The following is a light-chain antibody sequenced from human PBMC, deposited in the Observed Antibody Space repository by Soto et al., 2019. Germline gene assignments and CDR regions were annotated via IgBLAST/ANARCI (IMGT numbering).Light chain of an antibody. J-gene: IGLJ1*01. CDR3: SPYAGSNNFV. CDR1: SSDVGYYDY. V-gene: IGLV2-8*01. Sequence: QSVLTQPPSASGFPGQSVTISCTGTSSDVGYYDYVSWYQQHPGKAPKLVIYEVTKRPSGVPDRVSASKSGNTASLTVSGLRAEDEADYYCSPYAGSNNFVFGSGTKLTVL. CDR2: EVT.